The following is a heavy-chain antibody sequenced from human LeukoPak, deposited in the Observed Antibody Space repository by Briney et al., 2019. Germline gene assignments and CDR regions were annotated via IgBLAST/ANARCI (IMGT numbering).Heavy chain of an antibody. J-gene: IGHJ6*02. D-gene: IGHD2-2*01. CDR2: IYYSGST. CDR3: ARDIVVVPAASRDYYYYYGMDV. Sequence: SETLSLTCTVSGGSISSGDYYWSWIRQPPGKGLEWIGYIYYSGSTYYNPSLKSRVTISVDTSKNQFSLKLSSVTVADTAVYYCARDIVVVPAASRDYYYYYGMDVWGQGTTVTVSS. CDR1: GGSISSGDYY. V-gene: IGHV4-30-4*01.